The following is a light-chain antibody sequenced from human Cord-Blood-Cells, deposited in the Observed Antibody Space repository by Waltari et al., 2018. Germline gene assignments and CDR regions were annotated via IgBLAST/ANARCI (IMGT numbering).Light chain of an antibody. J-gene: IGKJ1*01. CDR2: DAS. CDR3: QQYNSYWT. V-gene: IGKV1-5*01. CDR1: QSISSW. Sequence: IQVTQSPSTLAASVGDRVPITCRASQSISSWLAWYQPRPGKAPKLLIYDASSLESGVPARVSGSGSGTEFTLTISSLQPDEFATCYYQQYNSYWTFVQGTKVEI.